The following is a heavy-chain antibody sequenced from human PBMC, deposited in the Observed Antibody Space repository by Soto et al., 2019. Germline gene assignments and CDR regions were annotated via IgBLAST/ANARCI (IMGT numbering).Heavy chain of an antibody. CDR1: GFTFSSYA. J-gene: IGHJ5*02. CDR3: ARERVPSSHFDP. Sequence: QVQLVESGGGVVQPGRSLRLSCAASGFTFSSYAMHWVRQAPGKGLEWVAVISYDGSNKYYADSVKGRFTISRDNSKNTLYLQMNSLRAEDTAVYYCARERVPSSHFDPWGQGTLVTVSS. V-gene: IGHV3-30-3*01. CDR2: ISYDGSNK. D-gene: IGHD6-13*01.